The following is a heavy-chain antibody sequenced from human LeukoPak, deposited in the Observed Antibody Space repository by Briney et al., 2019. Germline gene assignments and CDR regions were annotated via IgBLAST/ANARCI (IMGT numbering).Heavy chain of an antibody. J-gene: IGHJ4*02. CDR1: GYTFTGYD. V-gene: IGHV1-8*01. Sequence: ASVRVSCKASGYTFTGYDINWVRQATGQGLEWMGWMNPNTGDTGYAQKFQGRVTMTRNSSIDTAYMELSGLRSEDTAVYYCTRGSLSGSSRDYWGQETLLTVSS. CDR3: TRGSLSGSSRDY. D-gene: IGHD1-26*01. CDR2: MNPNTGDT.